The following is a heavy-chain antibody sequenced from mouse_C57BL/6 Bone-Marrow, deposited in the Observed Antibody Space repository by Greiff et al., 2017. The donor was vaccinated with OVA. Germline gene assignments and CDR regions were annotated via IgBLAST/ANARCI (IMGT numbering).Heavy chain of an antibody. Sequence: QVTLKVSGPGILQSSQTLSLTCSFSGFSLSTSGMGVSWIRQPSGKGLEWLAHIYWDDDKRYNPSLKSRLTISKDTSRNQVFLKITSVDTADTATYYCARREAYYGSSQPYYAMDYWGQGTSVTVSS. D-gene: IGHD1-1*01. CDR1: GFSLSTSGMG. CDR3: ARREAYYGSSQPYYAMDY. J-gene: IGHJ4*01. CDR2: IYWDDDK. V-gene: IGHV8-12*01.